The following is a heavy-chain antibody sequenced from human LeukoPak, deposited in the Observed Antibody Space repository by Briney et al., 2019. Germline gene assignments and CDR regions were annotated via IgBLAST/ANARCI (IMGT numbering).Heavy chain of an antibody. CDR2: ITGSGAGT. J-gene: IGHJ4*02. CDR1: GFAFSSYA. CDR3: TTEGQQLAPYSFDF. D-gene: IGHD6-6*01. V-gene: IGHV3-23*01. Sequence: GGSLRLSCAASGFAFSSYAMTWVRQAPGKGLEWVSSITGSGAGTSYADSVKGRFTVSRDNSKNTLYLQMNSLRAEDTAVYFCTTEGQQLAPYSFDFWGQGTLVTVSS.